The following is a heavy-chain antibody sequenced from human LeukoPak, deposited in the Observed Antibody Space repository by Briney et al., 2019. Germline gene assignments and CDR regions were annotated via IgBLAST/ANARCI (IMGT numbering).Heavy chain of an antibody. CDR3: ARVVFVRTTAMAHCNWFDP. Sequence: GASVKVSCKASGYTFTSYDINWVRQATGQGLVWMGWMNPNSGNTGYAQKFQGRVTITRNTSISTAYMELSSLRSEDTAVYYCARVVFVRTTAMAHCNWFDPWGQGTLVTVSS. V-gene: IGHV1-8*03. D-gene: IGHD5-18*01. J-gene: IGHJ5*02. CDR1: GYTFTSYD. CDR2: MNPNSGNT.